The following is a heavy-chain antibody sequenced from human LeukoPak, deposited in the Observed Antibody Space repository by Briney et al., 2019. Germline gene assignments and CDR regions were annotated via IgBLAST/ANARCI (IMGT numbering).Heavy chain of an antibody. V-gene: IGHV4-34*01. D-gene: IGHD2-21*02. Sequence: SETLSLTCAVYGGSFSGYYWSWIRQPPGKGLEWIGEINHSGSTNYNPSLKSRVTISVDTSKNQFSLKLSSVTAADTAVYYCARGRNCGGDCLYYFDYWGQGTLVTVSP. CDR2: INHSGST. CDR1: GGSFSGYY. CDR3: ARGRNCGGDCLYYFDY. J-gene: IGHJ4*02.